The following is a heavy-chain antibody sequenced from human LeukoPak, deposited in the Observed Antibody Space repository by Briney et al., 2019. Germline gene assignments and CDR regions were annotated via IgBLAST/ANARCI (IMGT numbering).Heavy chain of an antibody. J-gene: IGHJ6*03. CDR1: GFTFSSYE. D-gene: IGHD1-14*01. Sequence: GGSLRLSCAASGFTFSSYEMNWVRQAPGKGLEWVSYISSSGSTIYYADSVKGRFTISRDNAKNSLYLQMNSLRAEDTAVYYCARVGPWVNPDYYYYYMGVWGKGTTVTVSS. CDR3: ARVGPWVNPDYYYYYMGV. V-gene: IGHV3-48*03. CDR2: ISSSGSTI.